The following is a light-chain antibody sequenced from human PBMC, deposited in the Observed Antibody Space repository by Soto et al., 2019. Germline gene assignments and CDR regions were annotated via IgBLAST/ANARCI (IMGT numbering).Light chain of an antibody. V-gene: IGKV3-11*01. Sequence: EVVMTQSPATLSVSPGERATLSCRASQSVSSYLAWYQQKPGQAPRLLIYDASNRATGIPARFSGSGSGTDFTLTISSLEPEDFAVYYCHQRYDWPITFGQGTDWRL. CDR1: QSVSSY. CDR3: HQRYDWPIT. CDR2: DAS. J-gene: IGKJ5*01.